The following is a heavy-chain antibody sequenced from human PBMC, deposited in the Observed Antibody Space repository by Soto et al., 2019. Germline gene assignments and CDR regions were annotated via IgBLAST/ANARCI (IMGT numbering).Heavy chain of an antibody. Sequence: ITLKESGPTLVKPTQTLTLTCTFSGFSLNTGGVGVGWVRQPREKAMEWLALSYWDDDERYRPSLRSRLNITKDTINNQVVLTMTNMDPEDTATYYCVRNWRYYGGDYYYGMDAWGQGTTVTVSS. CDR1: GFSLNTGGVG. CDR2: SYWDDDE. V-gene: IGHV2-5*02. J-gene: IGHJ6*02. CDR3: VRNWRYYGGDYYYGMDA. D-gene: IGHD3-10*01.